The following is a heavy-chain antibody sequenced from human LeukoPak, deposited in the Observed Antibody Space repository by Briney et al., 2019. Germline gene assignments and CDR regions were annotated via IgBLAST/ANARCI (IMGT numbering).Heavy chain of an antibody. D-gene: IGHD3-3*01. J-gene: IGHJ4*02. Sequence: ASVKVSCKASGYTFTGYYMHWVRQAPGQGLEWMGWISPNSGGTNYAQKFQGRVTMTRDTSISTAYMELSRLRSDDTAVYYCARTSLGYYDFWSGPAQNYFDYWGQGTLVTVSS. V-gene: IGHV1-2*02. CDR3: ARTSLGYYDFWSGPAQNYFDY. CDR2: ISPNSGGT. CDR1: GYTFTGYY.